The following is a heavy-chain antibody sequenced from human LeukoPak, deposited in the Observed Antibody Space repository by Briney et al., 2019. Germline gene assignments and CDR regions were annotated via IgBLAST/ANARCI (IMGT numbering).Heavy chain of an antibody. CDR1: VYTFTSYG. J-gene: IGHJ3*02. CDR2: ISAYNGNT. Sequence: ASVKVSCKASVYTFTSYGISWVRQAPGQGLEWMGWISAYNGNTNHAQKLQGRVTMTTDTSTSTAYMELRSLRSDDTAVYYCARDIPRRLWFGELDNDAFDIWGQGTMVTVSS. CDR3: ARDIPRRLWFGELDNDAFDI. D-gene: IGHD3-10*01. V-gene: IGHV1-18*01.